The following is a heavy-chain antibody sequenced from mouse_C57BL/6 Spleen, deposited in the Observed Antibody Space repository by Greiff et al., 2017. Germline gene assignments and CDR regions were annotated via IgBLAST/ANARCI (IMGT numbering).Heavy chain of an antibody. V-gene: IGHV1-5*01. CDR2: IYPGNSDT. Sequence: EVQLQQSGTVLARPGASVKMSCKTSGYTFTSYWMHWVKQRPGQGLEWIGAIYPGNSDTSYNQKFKGKAKLTAVTSASTAYLELSSLTNEDSAVYYCTIYGNYVEFDYWGQGTTLTVSS. CDR1: GYTFTSYW. D-gene: IGHD2-1*01. J-gene: IGHJ2*01. CDR3: TIYGNYVEFDY.